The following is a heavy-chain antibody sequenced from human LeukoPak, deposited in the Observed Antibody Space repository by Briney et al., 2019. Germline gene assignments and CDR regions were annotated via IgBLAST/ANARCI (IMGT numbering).Heavy chain of an antibody. CDR3: AKARVNYNYYYMDV. J-gene: IGHJ6*03. CDR2: ISGSGGST. CDR1: GFTFSSYA. V-gene: IGHV3-23*01. Sequence: PGGSLRLSCAASGFTFSSYAMSWVRQAPGKGLEWVSAISGSGGSTYYADSVKGRFTISRDNSKNTLYLQMNSLRAEDTAVYYCAKARVNYNYYYMDVWGKGTTVTVSS.